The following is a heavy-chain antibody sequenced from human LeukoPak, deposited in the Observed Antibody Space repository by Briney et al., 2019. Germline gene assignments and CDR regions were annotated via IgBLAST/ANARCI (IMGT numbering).Heavy chain of an antibody. V-gene: IGHV3-74*01. CDR3: AKDYFGSIEY. Sequence: GGSLRLSCAASGFPFSVSWMHWVRQVPGEGLVWVSRITSDGSETSHAEFVKGRFTISRDNAKNTVWLQMNSLRAEDTAVYYCAKDYFGSIEYWGQGILVTVSS. D-gene: IGHD1-26*01. CDR2: ITSDGSET. CDR1: GFPFSVSW. J-gene: IGHJ4*02.